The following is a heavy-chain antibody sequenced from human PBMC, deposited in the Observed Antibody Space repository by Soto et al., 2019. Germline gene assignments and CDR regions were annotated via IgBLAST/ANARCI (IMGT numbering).Heavy chain of an antibody. CDR3: ARDSGGDNYYYDSSGYLCY. D-gene: IGHD3-22*01. CDR1: GFTLSNHA. V-gene: IGHV3-30-3*01. J-gene: IGHJ4*02. CDR2: ISYDGNNK. Sequence: PGGSLRLSCAASGFTLSNHAMHWVRQAPGKGLEWVAIISYDGNNKYYADSVKGRFTISRDNSKNTLYLQMNSLRAEDTAVYYCARDSGGDNYYYDSSGYLCYWGQGTLVTVSS.